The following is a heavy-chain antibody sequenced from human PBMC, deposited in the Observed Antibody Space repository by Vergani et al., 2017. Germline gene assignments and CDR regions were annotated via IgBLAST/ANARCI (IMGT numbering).Heavy chain of an antibody. Sequence: VQLVESGGGLVQPGGSLRLSCAASGFTFSSYSMNWVRQAPGKGLEWVSYISSSSSTIYYADSVKGRFTISRDNAKNSLYLQMNSLRAEDTAVYYCARDSRGGALLDAFDIWGQGTMVTVSS. CDR1: GFTFSSYS. CDR2: ISSSSSTI. D-gene: IGHD1-26*01. CDR3: ARDSRGGALLDAFDI. J-gene: IGHJ3*02. V-gene: IGHV3-48*01.